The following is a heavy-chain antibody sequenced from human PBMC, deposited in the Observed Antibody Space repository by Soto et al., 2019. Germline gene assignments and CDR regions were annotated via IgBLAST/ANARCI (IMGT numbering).Heavy chain of an antibody. CDR3: ARSCSSTSCYSFGMDV. J-gene: IGHJ6*02. CDR2: IGTAGDP. D-gene: IGHD2-2*01. Sequence: GGSLRLSCAASGFTFSSYDMHWVRQATGKGLEWVSAIGTAGDPYYPGSVKGRFTISRENAKNSLYLQMNSLRAGDTAVYYCARSCSSTSCYSFGMDVWGQGXTVTVYS. V-gene: IGHV3-13*05. CDR1: GFTFSSYD.